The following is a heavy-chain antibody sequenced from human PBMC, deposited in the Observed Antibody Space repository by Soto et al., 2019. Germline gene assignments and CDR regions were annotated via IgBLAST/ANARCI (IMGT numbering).Heavy chain of an antibody. D-gene: IGHD2-2*01. CDR3: AGGLRIYCSSTSCYELYFDY. Sequence: GGSLRLSCAASGFTFSSYWMSWVRQAPGKGLEWVANIKQDGSEKYYVDSVKGRFTISRDNAKNSLYLQMNSLRAEDTAVYYCAGGLRIYCSSTSCYELYFDYWGQGTLVTVSS. CDR1: GFTFSSYW. CDR2: IKQDGSEK. J-gene: IGHJ4*02. V-gene: IGHV3-7*01.